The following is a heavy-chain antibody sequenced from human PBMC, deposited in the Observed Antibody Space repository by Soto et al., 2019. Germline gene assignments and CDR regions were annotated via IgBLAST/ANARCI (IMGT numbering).Heavy chain of an antibody. Sequence: SVKVSCKASGGTFSSYAISWVRQAPGQGLEWMGGIIPIFGTANYAQKFQGRVTITADESTSTAYMELSSLRSEDTAVYYCARDYIIAARPDHFDYWRQGPPVPV. CDR2: IIPIFGTA. CDR3: ARDYIIAARPDHFDY. J-gene: IGHJ4*02. V-gene: IGHV1-69*13. D-gene: IGHD6-6*01. CDR1: GGTFSSYA.